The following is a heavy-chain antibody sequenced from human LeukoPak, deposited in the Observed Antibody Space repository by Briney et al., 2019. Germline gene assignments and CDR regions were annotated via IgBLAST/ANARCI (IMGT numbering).Heavy chain of an antibody. D-gene: IGHD4-17*01. CDR1: GFTFSSYA. CDR2: ISGSGGST. CDR3: AKGGTQGGLGSRLHFDY. Sequence: GGSLRLSCAASGFTFSSYAMSWVRQAPGKGLEWVSAISGSGGSTYYADSVKGRFTISRDNSKNTLYLQMNSLRAEDTAVYYCAKGGTQGGLGSRLHFDYWRQGTLVTVSP. V-gene: IGHV3-23*01. J-gene: IGHJ4*02.